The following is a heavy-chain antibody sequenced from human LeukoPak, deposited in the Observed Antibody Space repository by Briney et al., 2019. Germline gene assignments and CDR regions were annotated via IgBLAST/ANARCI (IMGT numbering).Heavy chain of an antibody. V-gene: IGHV4-59*01. CDR2: IYYSGST. Sequence: PSETLSLTCTVSGGSISSYYWSWIRQPPGKGLEWIGYIYYSGSTNYNPSLKSRVTISVDTSKNQFSLKLSSVTAADTAVYYCARDRGSGYYGSYWYFDLWGRGTWSLSPQ. D-gene: IGHD3-22*01. CDR1: GGSISSYY. CDR3: ARDRGSGYYGSYWYFDL. J-gene: IGHJ2*01.